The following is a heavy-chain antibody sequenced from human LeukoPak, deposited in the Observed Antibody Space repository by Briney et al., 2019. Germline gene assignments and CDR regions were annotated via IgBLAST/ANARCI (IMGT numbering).Heavy chain of an antibody. J-gene: IGHJ4*02. Sequence: GSLRLSCAASGFTVSSNYMSWVRQAPGKGLEWVGSLFYTGNTYYNPSLKTRVTISIDTSKNQFSQKLSSVTAADTAVYYCARENIVSTRDFDYWGQGTLVTVSS. D-gene: IGHD5/OR15-5a*01. CDR1: GFTVSSNY. V-gene: IGHV4-39*07. CDR3: ARENIVSTRDFDY. CDR2: LFYTGNT.